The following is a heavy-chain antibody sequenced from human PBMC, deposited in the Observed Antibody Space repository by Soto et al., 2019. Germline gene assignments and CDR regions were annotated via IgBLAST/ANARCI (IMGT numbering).Heavy chain of an antibody. CDR2: LSGSGGST. V-gene: IGHV3-23*01. Sequence: EVQLLESGGGLVQPGGSLRLSCAASGFTFSSYAMSWVRQAPGKGLEWVSALSGSGGSTYYADSVKGRFTISRDNSKNTLYLQMNSLRAEDTAVYYCAKVGPTRGTIFGARWYGMDVWGQGTTVTVSS. CDR3: AKVGPTRGTIFGARWYGMDV. J-gene: IGHJ6*02. D-gene: IGHD3-3*01. CDR1: GFTFSSYA.